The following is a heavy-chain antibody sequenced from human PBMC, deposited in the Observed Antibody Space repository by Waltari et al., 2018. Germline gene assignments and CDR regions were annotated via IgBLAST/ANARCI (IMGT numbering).Heavy chain of an antibody. Sequence: EVQLVQSGAEVKKSGESLKISCTGSGYSFSSYWIGWVRQMPGKGLEWMGIIFPGDSDVRYSPSFQGQVTISADKSINTAYLQWSTLKASDTAMYYCARQDVDTDLVHYFDHWGQGALVTVSS. J-gene: IGHJ4*02. V-gene: IGHV5-51*01. CDR1: GYSFSSYW. CDR2: IFPGDSDV. CDR3: ARQDVDTDLVHYFDH. D-gene: IGHD5-18*01.